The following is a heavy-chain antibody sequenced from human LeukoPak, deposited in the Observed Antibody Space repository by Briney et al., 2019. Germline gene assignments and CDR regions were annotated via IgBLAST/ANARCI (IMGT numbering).Heavy chain of an antibody. CDR3: ARDGDNNYFY. V-gene: IGHV1-2*06. D-gene: IGHD4-11*01. CDR2: INPNSGGT. CDR1: GYTFTGYH. Sequence: ASVKVSCKASGYTFTGYHMHWVRQAPGQGLEWMGRINPNSGGTNYVQKFQGRVTMTRDTSISTAYMELSRLRSDGTAVYYCARDGDNNYFYWGQGTLVTVSS. J-gene: IGHJ4*02.